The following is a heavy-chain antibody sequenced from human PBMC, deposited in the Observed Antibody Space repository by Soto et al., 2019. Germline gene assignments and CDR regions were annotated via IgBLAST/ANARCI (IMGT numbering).Heavy chain of an antibody. CDR3: ARGGSSDWQVALDI. Sequence: PSQTLSLTCAISGDSVSSNSAAWNWIRQSPSRGLEWLGRTYYRSKWYNDYAVSVKSRITINPDTSKNQFSLRLTSVTAADTAVYYCARGGSSDWQVALDIWGQGTMVTVSS. CDR1: GDSVSSNSAA. J-gene: IGHJ3*02. D-gene: IGHD6-19*01. CDR2: TYYRSKWYN. V-gene: IGHV6-1*01.